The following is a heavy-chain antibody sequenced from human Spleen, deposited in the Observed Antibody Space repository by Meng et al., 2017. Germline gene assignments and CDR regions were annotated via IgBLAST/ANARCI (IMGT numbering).Heavy chain of an antibody. CDR1: GFTFSSYW. D-gene: IGHD6-19*01. V-gene: IGHV3-7*01. J-gene: IGHJ6*02. CDR3: ARGDSSGWYRHYYYGMDV. Sequence: GESLKISCAASGFTFSSYWMSWVRQAPGKGLEWVANIKQDGSEKYYVDSVKGRFTISRDNAKNSLYLQMNSLRAEDTAVYYCARGDSSGWYRHYYYGMDVWGQGTTVTVSS. CDR2: IKQDGSEK.